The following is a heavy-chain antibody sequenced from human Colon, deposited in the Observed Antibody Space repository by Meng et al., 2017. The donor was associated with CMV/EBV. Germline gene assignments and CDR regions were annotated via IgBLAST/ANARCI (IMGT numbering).Heavy chain of an antibody. CDR2: VYYSGSA. CDR1: GESMRSHY. Sequence: SETLSLTCTVSGESMRSHYWSWIRQPPGKGLEWMGHVYYSGSATYSPSPRSRVSISLDMSKNQFSLELRSVIAADTAMYFYAGGLGHASNNSHDYWGHGTLVTVSS. CDR3: AGGLGHASNNSHDY. J-gene: IGHJ4*01. D-gene: IGHD1-1*01. V-gene: IGHV4-59*11.